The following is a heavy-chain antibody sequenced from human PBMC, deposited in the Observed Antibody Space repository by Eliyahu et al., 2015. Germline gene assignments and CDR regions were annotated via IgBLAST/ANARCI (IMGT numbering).Heavy chain of an antibody. V-gene: IGHV3-33*01. Sequence: QVQLVESGGGVVQPGRSLRLSCAASGFTFSSCGXHWVRQAPGKGLEWVAVIWYDGSNKYYADSVKGRFTISRDNSKNTLYLQMNSLRAEDTAVYYCARDGTVRRYSSGWYLLDYWGQGTLVTVSS. D-gene: IGHD6-19*01. J-gene: IGHJ4*02. CDR2: IWYDGSNK. CDR1: GFTFSSCG. CDR3: ARDGTVRRYSSGWYLLDY.